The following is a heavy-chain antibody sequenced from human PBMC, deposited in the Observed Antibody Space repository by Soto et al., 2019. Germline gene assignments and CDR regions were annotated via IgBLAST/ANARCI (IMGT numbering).Heavy chain of an antibody. CDR2: ISYDGRNE. D-gene: IGHD3-22*01. Sequence: GGSLRLSCAASGFTFSSYGIHWVRQAPGKGLEWVAVISYDGRNEQYADYVKGRFTIARDNSKNTLYLQMDSLRAEDTAVYYCAKDTYYHDTSGYYIFEYWGQGT. J-gene: IGHJ4*02. V-gene: IGHV3-30*18. CDR1: GFTFSSYG. CDR3: AKDTYYHDTSGYYIFEY.